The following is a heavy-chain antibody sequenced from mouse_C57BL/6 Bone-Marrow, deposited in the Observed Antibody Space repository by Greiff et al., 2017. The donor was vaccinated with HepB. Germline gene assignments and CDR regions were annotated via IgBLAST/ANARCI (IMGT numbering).Heavy chain of an antibody. CDR3: AREHYSNSYYAMDY. CDR1: GFTFSDFY. CDR2: SRNKANDYTT. J-gene: IGHJ4*01. Sequence: EVKLVESGGGLVQSGRSLRLSCATSGFTFSDFYMEWVRQAPGKGLEWIAASRNKANDYTTEYSASVKGRFIVSRDTSQSILYLQMNALRAEDTAIYYCAREHYSNSYYAMDYWGQGTSVTVSS. D-gene: IGHD2-5*01. V-gene: IGHV7-1*01.